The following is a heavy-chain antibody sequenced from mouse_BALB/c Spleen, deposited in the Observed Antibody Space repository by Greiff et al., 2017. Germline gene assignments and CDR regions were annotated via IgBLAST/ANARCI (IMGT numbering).Heavy chain of an antibody. CDR2: IYPGNVNT. V-gene: IGHV1S56*01. CDR1: GYTFTSYY. CDR3: ARGSSGYRAY. Sequence: QVQLQQSGPELVKPGASVRISCKASGYTFTSYYIHWVKQRPGQGLEWIGWIYPGNVNTKYNEKFKGKATLTADKSSSTAYMQLSSLTSEDSAVYFCARGSSGYRAYWGQGTLVTVSA. J-gene: IGHJ3*01. D-gene: IGHD3-1*01.